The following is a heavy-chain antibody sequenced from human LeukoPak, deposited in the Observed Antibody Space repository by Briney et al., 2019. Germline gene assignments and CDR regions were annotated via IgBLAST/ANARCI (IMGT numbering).Heavy chain of an antibody. J-gene: IGHJ4*02. CDR3: AKDIQTWPRFPDY. D-gene: IGHD5-12*01. CDR1: GFTFSNYW. Sequence: GGSLRLSCVASGFTFSNYWMHWVRQAPGKGLVWVSRVNTDESRTNYADSVKGRFTISGDNAKNTVYLQMNSLRAEDTAVYYCAKDIQTWPRFPDYWGQGTLVTVSS. V-gene: IGHV3-74*01. CDR2: VNTDESRT.